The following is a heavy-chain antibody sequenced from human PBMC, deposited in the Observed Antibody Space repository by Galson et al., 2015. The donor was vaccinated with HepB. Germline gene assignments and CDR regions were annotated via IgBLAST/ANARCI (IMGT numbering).Heavy chain of an antibody. CDR1: GFTFTFRY. Sequence: SVKVSCKASGFTFTFRYLHWVRQAPGQALEWMGWITLSTGYTNYAQKFQERVTITRDKSMNTAYMELTSLRSEDTAMYFCARVTSPEDGNAFDIWGQGTMVTGSS. D-gene: IGHD4-17*01. V-gene: IGHV1-45*02. CDR3: ARVTSPEDGNAFDI. J-gene: IGHJ3*02. CDR2: ITLSTGYT.